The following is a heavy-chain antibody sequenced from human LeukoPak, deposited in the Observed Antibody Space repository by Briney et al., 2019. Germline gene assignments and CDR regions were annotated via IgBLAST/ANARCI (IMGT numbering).Heavy chain of an antibody. CDR1: GFTFSSYA. CDR3: ARDQEVYYYGMDV. Sequence: GGSLRLSCAASGFTFSSYAMSWVRQAPGKGLEWVSAISGSGGSTYYADSVKGRFTISRDNSKNTLYLQMNSLRAEDTAVYYCARDQEVYYYGMDVWGQGTTVTVSS. J-gene: IGHJ6*02. CDR2: ISGSGGST. V-gene: IGHV3-23*01.